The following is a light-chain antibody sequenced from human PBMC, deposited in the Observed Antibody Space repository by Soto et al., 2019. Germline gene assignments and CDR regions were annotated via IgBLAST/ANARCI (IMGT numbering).Light chain of an antibody. CDR2: GAS. J-gene: IGKJ1*01. CDR3: QQYGTSRT. Sequence: IVLTQSPGTLSLSPGERATLSCRASQSVTNNYLAWYQQRPGLAPRLLIYGASTRTAGIPDRFTGSGSGTDFTLTISRLEPEDFAVYYCQQYGTSRTFGQGTKVDI. CDR1: QSVTNNY. V-gene: IGKV3-20*01.